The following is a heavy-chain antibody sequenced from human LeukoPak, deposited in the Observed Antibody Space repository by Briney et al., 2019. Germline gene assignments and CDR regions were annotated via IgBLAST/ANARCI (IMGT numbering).Heavy chain of an antibody. CDR1: GGSISGYY. J-gene: IGHJ3*02. Sequence: PSETLSLTCTVSGGSISGYYWSWIRQPPGKGLEWIGFIHDSGNTYYNASLKSRVTISVDTSKNQLSLNLRSVAAADTAVYYCASAVVVAAYDAFDIWGQGTMVTVSS. CDR3: ASAVVVAAYDAFDI. D-gene: IGHD2-15*01. CDR2: IHDSGNT. V-gene: IGHV4-59*01.